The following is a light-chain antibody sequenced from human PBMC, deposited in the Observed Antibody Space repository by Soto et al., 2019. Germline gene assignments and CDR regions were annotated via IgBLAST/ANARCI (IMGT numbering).Light chain of an antibody. CDR1: QTVSSY. Sequence: EIVLTQSPATLSLSPGDRATLSCRASQTVSSYLAWYQHRPGQAPRLLIYDASNRAAGIPARFSGSGSGTDFTLTISSLEPEDFAVYYCQQRSNWPPFTFGPGTRVDIK. J-gene: IGKJ3*01. CDR3: QQRSNWPPFT. CDR2: DAS. V-gene: IGKV3-11*01.